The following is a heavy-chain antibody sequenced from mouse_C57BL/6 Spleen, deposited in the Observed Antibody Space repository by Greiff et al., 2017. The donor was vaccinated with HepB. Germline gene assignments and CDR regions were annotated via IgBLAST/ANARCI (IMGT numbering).Heavy chain of an antibody. CDR2: IYPGDGDT. D-gene: IGHD2-1*01. CDR3: ALGLYGNYVFAY. CDR1: GYAFSSSW. V-gene: IGHV1-82*01. J-gene: IGHJ3*01. Sequence: VQLQQSGPELVKPGASVKISCKASGYAFSSSWMNWVKQRPGKGLEWIGRIYPGDGDTNYNGKFKGKATLTADKSSSTAYMQLSSLTSEDSAVYVCALGLYGNYVFAYWGQGTLVTVSA.